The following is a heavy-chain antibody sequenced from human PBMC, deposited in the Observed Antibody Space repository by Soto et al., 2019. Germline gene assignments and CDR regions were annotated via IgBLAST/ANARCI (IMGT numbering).Heavy chain of an antibody. CDR2: IYYSGST. D-gene: IGHD3-22*01. Sequence: QVQLQESGPGLVKPSQTLSLTCTVSGGSISSGGYYWSWIRQHPGKGLEWIGYIYYSGSTYYNPSLKSRVTLSVDTSKNQFSLKLRSVTAADTAVYYCARTSYDSSGTAADPWGQGTLVTVSS. CDR3: ARTSYDSSGTAADP. V-gene: IGHV4-31*03. CDR1: GGSISSGGYY. J-gene: IGHJ5*02.